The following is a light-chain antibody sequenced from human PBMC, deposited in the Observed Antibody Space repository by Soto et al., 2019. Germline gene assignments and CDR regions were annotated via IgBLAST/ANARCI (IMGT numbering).Light chain of an antibody. Sequence: EIVLTQSPGTLSLFPGERAPPSCRASQSVSSSYLAWYQQKPGQAPRLLIYGASSRATGIPDRFSGSGSGTDFTLTISRLEPEDFAVYYCQQYGSSSWTFGQGTKVDIK. CDR2: GAS. J-gene: IGKJ1*01. CDR3: QQYGSSSWT. V-gene: IGKV3-20*01. CDR1: QSVSSSY.